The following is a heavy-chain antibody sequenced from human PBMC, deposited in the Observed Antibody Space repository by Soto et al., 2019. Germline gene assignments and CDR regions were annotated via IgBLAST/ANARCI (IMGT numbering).Heavy chain of an antibody. CDR1: GGSISSGGYY. Sequence: SETLSLTCTVSGGSISSGGYYWSWIRQHPGKGLEWIGYIYQSGSTYYNPPLKSRVTISADTSKNQFSPHLYSVTAADTAVHYCARSSDTAMGDCDYWGQGILVTVS. V-gene: IGHV4-31*03. J-gene: IGHJ4*02. D-gene: IGHD5-18*01. CDR3: ARSSDTAMGDCDY. CDR2: IYQSGST.